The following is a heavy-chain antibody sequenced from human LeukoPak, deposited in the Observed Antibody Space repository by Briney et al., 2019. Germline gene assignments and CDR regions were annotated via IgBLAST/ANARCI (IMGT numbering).Heavy chain of an antibody. V-gene: IGHV4-38-2*02. Sequence: SETLSLTCTVSGYSISSGYYWGWIRQPPGKGLEWIGSTYHSGSTYYNPSLKSRVTISVDTSKNQFSLKLSSVTAADTAVYYCARDRSSSWYKDFDYWGQGTLVTVSS. J-gene: IGHJ4*02. D-gene: IGHD6-13*01. CDR3: ARDRSSSWYKDFDY. CDR1: GYSISSGYY. CDR2: TYHSGST.